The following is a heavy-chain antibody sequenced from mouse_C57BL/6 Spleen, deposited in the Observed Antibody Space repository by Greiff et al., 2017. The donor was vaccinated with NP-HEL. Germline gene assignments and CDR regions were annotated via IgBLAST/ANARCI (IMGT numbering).Heavy chain of an antibody. CDR3: TRSTMITTGYYFDY. CDR1: GYTFTDYE. D-gene: IGHD2-4*01. V-gene: IGHV1-15*01. CDR2: IDPETGGT. Sequence: QVQLKQSGAELVRPGASVTLSCKASGYTFTDYEMHWVKQTPVHGLEWIGAIDPETGGTAYNQKFKGKAILTAEKSSSTAYMELRSLTSEDSAVYYCTRSTMITTGYYFDYWGQGTTLTVSS. J-gene: IGHJ2*01.